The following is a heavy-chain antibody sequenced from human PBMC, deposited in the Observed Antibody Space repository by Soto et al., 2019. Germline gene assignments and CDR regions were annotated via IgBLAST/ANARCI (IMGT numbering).Heavy chain of an antibody. CDR2: ISAYNGNT. CDR1: GYTFTSYG. J-gene: IGHJ6*03. Sequence: ASVKVSCKASGYTFTSYGISWVRQAPGQGLEWMGWISAYNGNTSYAQKLQGRVTMTTDTSTSTAYMELRSLRSDDTAVYYCARGTLPQRYYYYYMDVWGKGTTVTVSS. V-gene: IGHV1-18*01. CDR3: ARGTLPQRYYYYYMDV. D-gene: IGHD2-15*01.